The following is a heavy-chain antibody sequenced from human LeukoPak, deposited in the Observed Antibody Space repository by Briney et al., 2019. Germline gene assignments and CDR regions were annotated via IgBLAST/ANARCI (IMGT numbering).Heavy chain of an antibody. CDR2: IYTGGST. CDR1: GFTFSSYG. J-gene: IGHJ4*02. D-gene: IGHD1-26*01. Sequence: GGSLRLSCAASGFTFSSYGMHWVRQAPGKGLEWVSVIYTGGSTFYADSVKGRFTISRDNSKNTLYLQMNSLRAEDTAVYYCARHLRVGATDYFDFWGQGTLVTVSS. V-gene: IGHV3-66*04. CDR3: ARHLRVGATDYFDF.